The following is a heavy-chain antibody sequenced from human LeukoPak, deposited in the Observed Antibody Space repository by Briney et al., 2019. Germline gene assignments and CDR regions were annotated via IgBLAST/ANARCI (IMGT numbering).Heavy chain of an antibody. J-gene: IGHJ4*02. D-gene: IGHD4-11*01. CDR2: IYFSGST. Sequence: SETLSLTCTVSGGSISSSNYYWGWIRQPPGKGLEWIGSIYFSGSTYYNPSLKSRVTISVDTSKNQFSLKLSSVTAADTAVYYCARDTALQGNFAYWGQGTLVTVSS. CDR3: ARDTALQGNFAY. V-gene: IGHV4-39*07. CDR1: GGSISSSNYY.